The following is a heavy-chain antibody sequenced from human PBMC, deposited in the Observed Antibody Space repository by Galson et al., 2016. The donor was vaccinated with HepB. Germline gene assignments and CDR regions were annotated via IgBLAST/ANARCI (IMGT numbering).Heavy chain of an antibody. CDR2: ISDSGYAT. D-gene: IGHD2-21*02. CDR1: GFSFSSYA. V-gene: IGHV3-23*01. Sequence: SLRLSCAASGFSFSSYAMTWVRQPPGKGLEWVTGISDSGYATYYTDSVKGRFTISRDNSKNTLYLQMNSLRAEDTSIYYCAKDLAAGPHILVVTAADHWGHGTLVTVSS. CDR3: AKDLAAGPHILVVTAADH. J-gene: IGHJ4*01.